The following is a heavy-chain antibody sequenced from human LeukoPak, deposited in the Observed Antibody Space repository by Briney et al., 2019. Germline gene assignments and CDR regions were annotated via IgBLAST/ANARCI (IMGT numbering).Heavy chain of an antibody. D-gene: IGHD2-2*01. CDR3: AAIVVVPAANAFDI. V-gene: IGHV4-39*01. Sequence: SETLSLTCTVSGGSISSSSYYWGWIRQPPGKGLEWIGSIYYSGSTYYNPSLKSRVNISVDTSKNQFSLKLSSVTAADTAVYYCAAIVVVPAANAFDIWGQGTMVTVSS. J-gene: IGHJ3*02. CDR1: GGSISSSSYY. CDR2: IYYSGST.